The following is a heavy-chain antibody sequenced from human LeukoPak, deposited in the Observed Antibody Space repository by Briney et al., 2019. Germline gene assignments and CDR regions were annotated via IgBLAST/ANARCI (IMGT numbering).Heavy chain of an antibody. CDR1: GYTFTSYY. CDR3: ARVGYSGYEDHYYYYMDV. D-gene: IGHD5-12*01. Sequence: ASVKVSCKASGYTFTSYYMHWVRQAPGQGLEWMAIINPSGGSTRYAQKFQGRVTITTDESTSTAYMELSSLRSEDTAVYYCARVGYSGYEDHYYYYMDVWGKGTTVTVSS. J-gene: IGHJ6*03. V-gene: IGHV1-46*01. CDR2: INPSGGST.